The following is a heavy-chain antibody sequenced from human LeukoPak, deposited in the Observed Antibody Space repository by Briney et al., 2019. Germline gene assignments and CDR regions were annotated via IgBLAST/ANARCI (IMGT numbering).Heavy chain of an antibody. D-gene: IGHD5-18*01. CDR3: AKDLRRIQLWSLFDY. Sequence: GGSLRLSCTASGFTFSAYWMHWVRQAPGKGPEWVSAISGSGGSTYYADSVKGRFTISRDNSKNTLYLQMNSLRAEDTAVYYCAKDLRRIQLWSLFDYWGQGTLVTVSS. J-gene: IGHJ4*02. V-gene: IGHV3-23*01. CDR1: GFTFSAYW. CDR2: ISGSGGST.